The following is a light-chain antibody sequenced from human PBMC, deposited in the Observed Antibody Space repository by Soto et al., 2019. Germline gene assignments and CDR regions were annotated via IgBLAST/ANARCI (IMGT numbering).Light chain of an antibody. CDR2: DTS. Sequence: EIVLTQSPATLSSSPGERATLSCRASQSVSRDLAWYQQTPGQAPRLLIYDTSNRATGIPARFSGSGSGTDFTLIISSLEPEDFALYFCQQRSDWPQITFGQGTRLEIK. J-gene: IGKJ5*01. V-gene: IGKV3-11*01. CDR3: QQRSDWPQIT. CDR1: QSVSRD.